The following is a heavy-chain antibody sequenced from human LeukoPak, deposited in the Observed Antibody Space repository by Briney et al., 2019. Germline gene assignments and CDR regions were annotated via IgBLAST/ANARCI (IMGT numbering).Heavy chain of an antibody. CDR2: IYSGGST. J-gene: IGHJ3*02. V-gene: IGHV3-53*01. CDR1: GFTVSSNY. CDR3: ASQEYSGSYYGASDI. Sequence: SGGSLRLSCAASGFTVSSNYVSWVRQAPGKGLEWVSVIYSGGSTYYADSVKGRFTISRDNSKNTLYLQMNSLRAEDTAVYYCASQEYSGSYYGASDIWGQGTMVTVSS. D-gene: IGHD1-26*01.